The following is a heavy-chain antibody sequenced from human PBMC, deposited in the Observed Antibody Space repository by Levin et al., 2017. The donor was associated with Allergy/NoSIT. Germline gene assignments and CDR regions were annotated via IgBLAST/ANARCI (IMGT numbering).Heavy chain of an antibody. D-gene: IGHD1-1*01. Sequence: KVSCQGSGYSFTSYWIGWVRQMPGKGLEWMGIIYPGDSDTRYSTSFQGQVTISADKSIRNDYLQWSSLKASDTAIYYCARRGTRDYYYYMDVWGKGTTVTVSS. J-gene: IGHJ6*03. CDR2: IYPGDSDT. CDR3: ARRGTRDYYYYMDV. V-gene: IGHV5-51*01. CDR1: GYSFTSYW.